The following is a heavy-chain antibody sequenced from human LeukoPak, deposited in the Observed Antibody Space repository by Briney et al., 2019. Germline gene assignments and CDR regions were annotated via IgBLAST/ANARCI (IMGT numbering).Heavy chain of an antibody. J-gene: IGHJ4*02. V-gene: IGHV5-51*01. D-gene: IGHD6-13*01. CDR2: IYPGDSDT. CDR3: ARNAPGIAAAGPNDY. Sequence: GESLKISCKGSGYSFTSYWIGRVRQMPGKGLEWIEIIYPGDSDTRYSPSFQGQVTISADKSISTAYLQWSSLKASDTAMYYCARNAPGIAAAGPNDYWGQGTLVTVSS. CDR1: GYSFTSYW.